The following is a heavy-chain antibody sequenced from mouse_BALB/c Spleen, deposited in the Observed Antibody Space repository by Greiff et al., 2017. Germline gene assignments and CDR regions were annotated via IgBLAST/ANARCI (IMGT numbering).Heavy chain of an antibody. CDR3: ARQGGPLRRGDYYAMDY. CDR2: IWSDGST. CDR1: GFSLTSYG. J-gene: IGHJ4*01. Sequence: VQLVESGPDLVAPSQSLSITCTVSGFSLTSYGVHWVRQPPGKGLEWLVVIWSDGSTTYNSALKSRLSISKDNSKSQVFLKMNSLQTDDTAMYYCARQGGPLRRGDYYAMDYWGQGTSVTVSS. V-gene: IGHV2-6-2*01. D-gene: IGHD2-12*01.